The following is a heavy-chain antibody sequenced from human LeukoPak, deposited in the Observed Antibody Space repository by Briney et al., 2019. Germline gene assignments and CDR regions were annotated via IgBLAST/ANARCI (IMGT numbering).Heavy chain of an antibody. CDR1: GGSISSYY. D-gene: IGHD6-19*01. J-gene: IGHJ4*02. CDR3: AGSRGGGWYLTPDY. V-gene: IGHV4-59*01. CDR2: IYYSGNT. Sequence: SETLSLTCTVSGGSISSYYWSWIRQPPGKGLEWIGYIYYSGNTNYNPSLKSRVTISVDTSKNQFSLKLSSVTAADTAVYYCAGSRGGGWYLTPDYWGQGTLVTVSS.